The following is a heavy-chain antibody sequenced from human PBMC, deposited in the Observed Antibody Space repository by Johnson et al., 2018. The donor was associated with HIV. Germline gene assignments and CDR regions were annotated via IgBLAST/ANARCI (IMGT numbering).Heavy chain of an antibody. D-gene: IGHD1-26*01. CDR3: ATFGGGSFHAFDI. CDR1: GFTFSSYW. V-gene: IGHV3-7*05. Sequence: EVQLVESGGGLVQPGGSLRLSCAASGFTFSSYWMGWVRQAPGKGLEWVANIKQDGSEKYYVDSLKGRFTISRDNAKNSLYLQMNSLRAEDTAVYYCATFGGGSFHAFDIWGQGTMVTVS. J-gene: IGHJ3*02. CDR2: IKQDGSEK.